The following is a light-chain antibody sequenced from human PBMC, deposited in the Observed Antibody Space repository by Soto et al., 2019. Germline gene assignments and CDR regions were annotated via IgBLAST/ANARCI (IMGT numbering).Light chain of an antibody. J-gene: IGLJ2*01. V-gene: IGLV2-23*01. CDR2: EGS. Sequence: QSALTQPASVSGSPGQSITISCTGTSSDVGNYNLVSWYQQHPGKAPKLMIYEGSKRPSGVSNRFSGSKSGNPASLTISGLQAEDEADYYCCSYAGSSTFVVFGGGTKLTVL. CDR1: SSDVGNYNL. CDR3: CSYAGSSTFVV.